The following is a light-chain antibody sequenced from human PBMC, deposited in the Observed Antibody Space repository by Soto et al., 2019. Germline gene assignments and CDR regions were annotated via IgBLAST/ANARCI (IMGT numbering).Light chain of an antibody. CDR1: QSVGSN. V-gene: IGKV3-15*01. J-gene: IGKJ5*01. CDR2: DAS. CDR3: QQYNNWPPIT. Sequence: ETVMTQSPATLSVSPGERVTLSCRASQSVGSNLAWYQQSPGQAPRLLIYDASTRATGIPARFSGSGSGTEFALTISSLQSEDFVVYFCQQYNNWPPITFGQGTRLEIK.